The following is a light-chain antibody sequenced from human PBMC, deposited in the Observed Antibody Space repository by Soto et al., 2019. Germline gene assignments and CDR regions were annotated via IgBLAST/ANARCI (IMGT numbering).Light chain of an antibody. V-gene: IGKV4-1*01. CDR3: QQYYTTPRT. Sequence: DIVMTQSPDSLTVSLSERATINCKSSQTVLYSSNNKNYLAWYQHKPGQPPKLLIYWASTREFGVPDRFSGSGSATDFTLTISSLQAEDVAVYYCQQYYTTPRTFGQGTKVEIK. CDR1: QTVLYSSNNKNY. CDR2: WAS. J-gene: IGKJ1*01.